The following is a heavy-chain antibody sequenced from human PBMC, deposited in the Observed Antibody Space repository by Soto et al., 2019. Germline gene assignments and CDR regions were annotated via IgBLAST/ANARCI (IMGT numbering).Heavy chain of an antibody. D-gene: IGHD5-12*01. CDR2: IWYDGSNK. V-gene: IGHV3-33*01. CDR3: ARDRYSGYEPYYFDY. Sequence: PGGSLRLSCAASGFTFSSYGMHWVRQAPGKGLEWVAVIWYDGSNKYYADSVKGRFTISRDNSKNTLYLQMNSLRAEDTAVYYCARDRYSGYEPYYFDYWGQGTLVTVSS. CDR1: GFTFSSYG. J-gene: IGHJ4*02.